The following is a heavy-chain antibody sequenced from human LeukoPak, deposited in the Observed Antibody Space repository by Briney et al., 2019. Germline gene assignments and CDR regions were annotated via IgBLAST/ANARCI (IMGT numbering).Heavy chain of an antibody. CDR2: IWSDGSEK. CDR3: AKDRGIAAAGTHYYYGMDV. J-gene: IGHJ6*02. V-gene: IGHV3-33*03. Sequence: GGSLRLSCAASGFTFSSSGMNWVRQAPGKGLEWVAVIWSDGSEKRYADSVKGRFTISRDNSKSTLYLQMNSLRAEDTAVYYCAKDRGIAAAGTHYYYGMDVWGQGTTVTVSS. D-gene: IGHD6-13*01. CDR1: GFTFSSSG.